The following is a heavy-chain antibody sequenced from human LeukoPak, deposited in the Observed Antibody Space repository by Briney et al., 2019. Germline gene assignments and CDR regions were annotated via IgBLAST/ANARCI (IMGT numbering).Heavy chain of an antibody. D-gene: IGHD1-1*01. CDR2: INPGDTNI. CDR3: ARPRRAERDEDF. V-gene: IGHV5-51*01. CDR1: GYSFANYW. J-gene: IGHJ4*02. Sequence: GESLKISCKASGYSFANYWIGWVRQVPGKGLEWVAMINPGDTNIAYSPSFQAQVTISADRSISTAYLQWSSLKASDTAIYHCARPRRAERDEDFWGQGTLVTVSS.